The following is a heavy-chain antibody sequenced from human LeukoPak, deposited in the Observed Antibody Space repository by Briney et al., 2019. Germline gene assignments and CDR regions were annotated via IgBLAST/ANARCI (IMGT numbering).Heavy chain of an antibody. D-gene: IGHD5-12*01. J-gene: IGHJ3*02. CDR1: GFTFDDYA. Sequence: PGGSLRLSCAASGFTFDDYAMHWVRQPPGKGLEWVSLLSWDGGTSYYADSVKGRFTISRDNSKNTLYLQMNSLRAEDTAVYYCARDSGYDFDGAFDIWGQGTMVTVSS. V-gene: IGHV3-43D*03. CDR3: ARDSGYDFDGAFDI. CDR2: LSWDGGTS.